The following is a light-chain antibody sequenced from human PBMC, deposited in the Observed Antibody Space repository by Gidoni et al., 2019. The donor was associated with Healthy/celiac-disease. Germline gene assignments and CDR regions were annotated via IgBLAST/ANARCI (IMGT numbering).Light chain of an antibody. CDR3: QQSYSTPFT. V-gene: IGKV1-39*01. Sequence: DIQMTQSPSSLSASVGDRVTITCRASQSISSFLNWYQQKPGKAPKLLIYAASSLQSGVPSRFGGSGSGTDFTLTISSLQPEDFATYYCQQSYSTPFTFGPGTKVEIK. J-gene: IGKJ3*01. CDR1: QSISSF. CDR2: AAS.